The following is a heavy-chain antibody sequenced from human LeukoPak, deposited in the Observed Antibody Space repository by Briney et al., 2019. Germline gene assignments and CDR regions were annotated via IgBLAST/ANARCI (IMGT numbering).Heavy chain of an antibody. Sequence: SSETLSLTCPVSGGSISSYYWSWIRQPAGKGLEWIGRIYTSGSTNYNPSLKSRVTMSVDTSKNQFSLKLSSVTAADTAVYYCARGAYYYGSGSYYNTPLALYYMDVWGKGTTVTVSS. J-gene: IGHJ6*03. CDR2: IYTSGST. D-gene: IGHD3-10*01. CDR1: GGSISSYY. CDR3: ARGAYYYGSGSYYNTPLALYYMDV. V-gene: IGHV4-4*07.